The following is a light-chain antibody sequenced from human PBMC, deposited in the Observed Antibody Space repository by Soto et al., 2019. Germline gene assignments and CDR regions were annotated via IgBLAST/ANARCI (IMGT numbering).Light chain of an antibody. CDR2: EVS. J-gene: IGLJ1*01. CDR3: CSYAGSSTV. Sequence: QSVLRQPGSVCGSPGQSITISCTGTSSDVGSYNLVSWYQQHPGKAPKLMICEVSKRPSGVSNRFSGSKSGNTASLTISGLQAEDEADYYCCSYAGSSTVFGTGTKVTVL. CDR1: SSDVGSYNL. V-gene: IGLV2-23*02.